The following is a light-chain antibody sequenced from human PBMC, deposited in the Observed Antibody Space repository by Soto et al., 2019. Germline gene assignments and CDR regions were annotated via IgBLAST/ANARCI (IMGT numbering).Light chain of an antibody. J-gene: IGLJ1*01. CDR1: SSNFGAGFA. Sequence: QSVLTQPPSVSGAPGQWVTISCTGSSSNFGAGFAVHWYQQFPGAAPQLLIYDITNRPSGVPDRFSGSKSGTSASLAIAGLQAGDEAVYYCQSYDRSLSGYVFGTGTKVTVL. V-gene: IGLV1-40*01. CDR3: QSYDRSLSGYV. CDR2: DIT.